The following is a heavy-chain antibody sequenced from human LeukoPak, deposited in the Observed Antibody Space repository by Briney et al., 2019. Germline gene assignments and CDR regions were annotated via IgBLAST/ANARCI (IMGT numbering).Heavy chain of an antibody. CDR2: ISWNSGSI. CDR1: GFTFFDYA. J-gene: IGHJ6*02. D-gene: IGHD4-17*01. V-gene: IGHV3-9*01. Sequence: GGSLRLSCAPSGFTFFDYAMHWVRHAPGEGLEWVSGISWNSGSIVYADSVKGRFTISRDNAKNSLYLQMNSLRAEDTALYYCAKDYHPSGDRYYGMDVWGQGTTVTVSS. CDR3: AKDYHPSGDRYYGMDV.